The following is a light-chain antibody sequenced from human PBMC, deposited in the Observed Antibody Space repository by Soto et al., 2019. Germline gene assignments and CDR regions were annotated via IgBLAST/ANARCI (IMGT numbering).Light chain of an antibody. CDR3: GAWDDSLNAVV. CDR2: TDD. Sequence: QSVLTQPPSASGTPGQRVTISCSGTSPNIGSNTVKWYQQYPGAAPSVLIYTDDQRSSGVPDRFSGSRSGTSASLAISGLQSEDEADYYCGAWDDSLNAVVFGGGTKLTVL. J-gene: IGLJ2*01. CDR1: SPNIGSNT. V-gene: IGLV1-44*01.